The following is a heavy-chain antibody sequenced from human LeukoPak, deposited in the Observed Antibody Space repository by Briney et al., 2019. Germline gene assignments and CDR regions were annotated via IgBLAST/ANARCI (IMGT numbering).Heavy chain of an antibody. J-gene: IGHJ6*02. V-gene: IGHV4-34*01. CDR2: INHSGST. D-gene: IGHD6-13*01. CDR3: ARMIRGRMVLAALGGPYYYVWDV. Sequence: SDTLSLTCAVYGGSFSGYDWSWIRQPPGKGLEWIGEINHSGSTNYNPSLKSRVTISVDTSKNQVTQKESSVTAADTAVYFCARMIRGRMVLAALGGPYYYVWDVWGQGTTVTVPS. CDR1: GGSFSGYD.